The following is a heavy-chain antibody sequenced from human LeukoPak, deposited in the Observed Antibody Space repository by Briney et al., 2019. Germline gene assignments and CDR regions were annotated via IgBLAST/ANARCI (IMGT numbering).Heavy chain of an antibody. CDR3: ARDVRYFGQGDFDY. D-gene: IGHD3-9*01. CDR2: ISAYNGNT. Sequence: ASVKVSCKASGYTFTSYGISWVRQAPGQGLEWMGWISAYNGNTNYAQKLQGRVTMTTDTSTSTAYMELMSLRSDDTAVYYCARDVRYFGQGDFDYWGQGTLVTVSS. V-gene: IGHV1-18*01. J-gene: IGHJ4*02. CDR1: GYTFTSYG.